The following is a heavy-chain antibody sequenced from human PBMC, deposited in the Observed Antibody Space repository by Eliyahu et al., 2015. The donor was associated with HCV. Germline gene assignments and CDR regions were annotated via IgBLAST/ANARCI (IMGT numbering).Heavy chain of an antibody. D-gene: IGHD6-13*01. CDR2: ISSSSNYI. J-gene: IGHJ5*02. CDR3: ARHSAVPGFDI. V-gene: IGHV3-21*01. CDR1: GFPFSTYT. Sequence: EVQLVESGGGLVKPGGSLXVSCAASGFPFSTYTMHWVRQAPGKGPEWISSISSSSNYIYYADSLKGRFTISRDNAKKSLFLQMSSLRAEDTAVYYCARHSAVPGFDIWGRGTLVTVSS.